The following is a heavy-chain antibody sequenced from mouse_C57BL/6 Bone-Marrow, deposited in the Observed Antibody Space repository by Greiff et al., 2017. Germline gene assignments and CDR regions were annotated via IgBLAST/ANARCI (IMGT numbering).Heavy chain of an antibody. J-gene: IGHJ2*01. D-gene: IGHD2-3*01. CDR2: ISGGGGNT. CDR1: GFTFSSYT. CDR3: ARDDGYYGGDYFDY. Sequence: EVKLVESGGGLVKPGGSLKLSCAASGFTFSSYTMSWVRQTPEKRLEWVATISGGGGNTYYPDSVKGRFTISRDNAKNTLYLQMSSLRSEDTALYYCARDDGYYGGDYFDYWGQGTTLTVSS. V-gene: IGHV5-9*01.